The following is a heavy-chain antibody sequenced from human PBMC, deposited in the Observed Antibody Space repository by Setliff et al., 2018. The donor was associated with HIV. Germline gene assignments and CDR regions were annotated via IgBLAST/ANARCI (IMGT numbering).Heavy chain of an antibody. CDR3: AKGRYGGYDWGTLDI. Sequence: GGSLRLSCAASGFTFSSYTMNWVRQAPGKGLEWVSIISSSSSYIYYADSVKGRFTISRDNAKNSLYLQMNSLRVEDTAVYYCAKGRYGGYDWGTLDIWGQGTMVTVSS. D-gene: IGHD5-12*01. V-gene: IGHV3-21*04. J-gene: IGHJ3*02. CDR2: ISSSSSYI. CDR1: GFTFSSYT.